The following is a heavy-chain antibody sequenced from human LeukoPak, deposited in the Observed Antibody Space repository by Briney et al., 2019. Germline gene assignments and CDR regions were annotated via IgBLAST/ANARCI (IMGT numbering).Heavy chain of an antibody. V-gene: IGHV1-24*01. CDR3: ARDDCSGGSCYIDY. D-gene: IGHD2-15*01. J-gene: IGHJ4*02. CDR1: GYTFTSYY. CDR2: FDPEDGET. Sequence: ASVKVSCEASGYTFTSYYMHWVRQAPGKGLEWMGGFDPEDGETIYAQKFQGRVTMTEDTSTDTAYMELSSLRSEDTAVYYCARDDCSGGSCYIDYWGQGTLVTVSS.